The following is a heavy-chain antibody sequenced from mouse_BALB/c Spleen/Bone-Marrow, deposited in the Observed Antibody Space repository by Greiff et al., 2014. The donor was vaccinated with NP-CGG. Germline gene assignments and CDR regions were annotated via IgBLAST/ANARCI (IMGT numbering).Heavy chain of an antibody. Sequence: EVMLVESGPELVKPGASVRISCKASGYSFTDYFMNWVMQNHGKSLEWIGRINPYNGDPFYNQKFKDKATLTVDRSSNTAHMELRSLASEDSGVFHCARSGIGSTMDFWGQGTSVTVSS. D-gene: IGHD3-2*02. CDR3: ARSGIGSTMDF. J-gene: IGHJ4*01. V-gene: IGHV1-20*02. CDR2: INPYNGDP. CDR1: GYSFTDYF.